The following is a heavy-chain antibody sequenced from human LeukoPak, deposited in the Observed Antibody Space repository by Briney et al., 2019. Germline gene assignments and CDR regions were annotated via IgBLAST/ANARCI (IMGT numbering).Heavy chain of an antibody. CDR2: INNDGSST. Sequence: PGGSLRLSCAASGFTFSNYWMHWVRQAPGKGLVWVSRINNDGSSTSYADSVKGRFTISRDNAKKTVYLQMNSLRAEDTAVYYCVKGVVTFNMDVWGKGTTVTVSS. CDR3: VKGVVTFNMDV. D-gene: IGHD3-3*01. V-gene: IGHV3-74*01. CDR1: GFTFSNYW. J-gene: IGHJ6*03.